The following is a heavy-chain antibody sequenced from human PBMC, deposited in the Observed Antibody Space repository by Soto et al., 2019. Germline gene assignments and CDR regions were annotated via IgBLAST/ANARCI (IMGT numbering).Heavy chain of an antibody. J-gene: IGHJ4*02. V-gene: IGHV3-11*05. CDR2: ISSSSSYT. D-gene: IGHD6-13*01. CDR1: GFTFSDYY. Sequence: PGGSLRLSCAASGFTFSDYYMSWIRQAPGKGLEWVSYISSSSSYTNYADSVKGRFTISRDNAKNSLYLQMNSLRAEDTAVYYCARVVEQQLATYFDYWGQGPLVTVSS. CDR3: ARVVEQQLATYFDY.